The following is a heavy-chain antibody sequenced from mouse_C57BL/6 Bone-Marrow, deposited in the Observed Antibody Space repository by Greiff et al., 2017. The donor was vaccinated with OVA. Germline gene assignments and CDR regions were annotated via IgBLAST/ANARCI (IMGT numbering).Heavy chain of an antibody. V-gene: IGHV14-4*01. CDR3: TTYDYDGDY. CDR1: GFNIKDDY. Sequence: VQLKESGAELVRPGASVKLSCTASGFNIKDDYMHWVKQRPEQGLEWIGWIDPENGDTEYASKFQGKATITADTSSNTAYLQLSSLTSEDTAVYYCTTYDYDGDYWGQGTTLTVSS. CDR2: IDPENGDT. J-gene: IGHJ2*01. D-gene: IGHD2-4*01.